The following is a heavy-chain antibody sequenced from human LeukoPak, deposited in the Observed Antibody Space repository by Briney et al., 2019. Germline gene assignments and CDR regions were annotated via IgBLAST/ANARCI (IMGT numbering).Heavy chain of an antibody. J-gene: IGHJ3*02. CDR2: IYYSGST. D-gene: IGHD3-22*01. CDR1: GGSISSYY. Sequence: SQTLSLTCTVSGGSISSYYWSWIRQPPGKGLEWIGYIYYSGSTNHNPSLKSQVTISVDTSKNQFSLKLSSVTAADTAVYYCARHFYDSSGYGAFDIWGQGTMVTVSS. CDR3: ARHFYDSSGYGAFDI. V-gene: IGHV4-59*08.